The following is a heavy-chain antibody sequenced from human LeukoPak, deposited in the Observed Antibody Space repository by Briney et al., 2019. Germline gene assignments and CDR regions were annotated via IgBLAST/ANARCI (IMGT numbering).Heavy chain of an antibody. CDR3: VGGLQGGTWFDP. CDR2: SSAYNGNT. D-gene: IGHD3-16*01. Sequence: ASVKVSCKASGYTFTSYGISWVRQAPGQGLEWMGWSSAYNGNTNYAQKLQGRVTMTTDTSTSTAYMELRSLRSDDTAVYYWVGGLQGGTWFDPWGQGTLVTVSS. V-gene: IGHV1-18*01. CDR1: GYTFTSYG. J-gene: IGHJ5*02.